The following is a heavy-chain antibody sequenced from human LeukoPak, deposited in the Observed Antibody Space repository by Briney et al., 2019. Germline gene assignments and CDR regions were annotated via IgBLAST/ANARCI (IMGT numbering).Heavy chain of an antibody. J-gene: IGHJ6*03. CDR1: GDSISSGSYY. Sequence: SQTLSLTCTVSGDSISSGSYYWSWIRQPAGKGLEWIGRIYTSGGTNYNPSLESRVTISVDTSKDQFSLKLSSVTAADTAVYYCARDRRLSSTSYHFYMDVWGKGTTVTVSS. CDR2: IYTSGGT. D-gene: IGHD6-13*01. V-gene: IGHV4-61*02. CDR3: ARDRRLSSTSYHFYMDV.